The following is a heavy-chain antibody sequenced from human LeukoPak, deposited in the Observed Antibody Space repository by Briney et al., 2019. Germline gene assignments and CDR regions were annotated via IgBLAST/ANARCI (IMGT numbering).Heavy chain of an antibody. V-gene: IGHV3-30*02. Sequence: GGSLRLSCAASGFTFSNYGMHWVRQSPGKGLEWVAFIRYDGSYEYYADSVRGRFTVSRDNSKNTLYLQMHSLRAEDTALYYCAKDVSYYYDSSGPDYWGQGTLVTVSS. J-gene: IGHJ4*02. CDR1: GFTFSNYG. CDR2: IRYDGSYE. D-gene: IGHD3-22*01. CDR3: AKDVSYYYDSSGPDY.